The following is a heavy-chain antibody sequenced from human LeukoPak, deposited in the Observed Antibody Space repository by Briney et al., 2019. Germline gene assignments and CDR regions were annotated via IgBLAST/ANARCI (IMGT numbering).Heavy chain of an antibody. CDR3: ATGRSTEY. J-gene: IGHJ4*02. CDR2: IKHDGSEK. Sequence: GGSLRLSCVASGFTFSLYWMTWVRQAPGKGLGLVANIKHDGSEKYYVDSVKGRFTISRDNAKKSLYLQMNSLRREDTAVYYCATGRSTEYWGQGTLVTVSS. CDR1: GFTFSLYW. V-gene: IGHV3-7*01.